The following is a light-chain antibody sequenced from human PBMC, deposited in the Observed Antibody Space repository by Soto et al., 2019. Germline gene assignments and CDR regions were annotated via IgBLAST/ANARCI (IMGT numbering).Light chain of an antibody. CDR3: ASWDDSLNGVV. V-gene: IGLV1-44*01. J-gene: IGLJ2*01. CDR2: SNN. CDR1: NSNIGSNT. Sequence: QSVLTQPPSASGTPGQRVSISCSGSNSNIGSNTVNWYQQVPGAAPKLLIYSNNQRPSGVPDRFSASQSATSASVAISGLQSEDEADYYCASWDDSLNGVVFGGGTKLTVL.